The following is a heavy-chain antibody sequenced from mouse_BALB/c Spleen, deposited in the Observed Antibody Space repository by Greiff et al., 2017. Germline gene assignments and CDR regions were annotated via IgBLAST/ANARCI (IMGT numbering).Heavy chain of an antibody. CDR2: ISSGGST. CDR3: AREGPLLRPKGGFAY. V-gene: IGHV5-6-5*01. CDR1: GFTFSSYA. D-gene: IGHD1-2*01. J-gene: IGHJ3*01. Sequence: EVQVVESGGGLVKPGGSLKLSCAASGFTFSSYAMSWVRQTPEKRLEWVASISSGGSTYYPDSVKGRFTISRDNARNILYLQMSSLRSEDTAMYYCAREGPLLRPKGGFAYWGQGTLVTVSA.